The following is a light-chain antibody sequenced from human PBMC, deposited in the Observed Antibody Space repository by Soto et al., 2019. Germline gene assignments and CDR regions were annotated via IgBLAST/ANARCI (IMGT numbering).Light chain of an antibody. CDR3: QSYDSSLSGSVV. Sequence: QPVLTQPPSVSGAPGQRVTISCTGSSNIGAGYDIHWYQQLPGTAPKVLIYGNTNRPSGVPDRFSGSKSGTSASLAITGLQAEDEADYYCQSYDSSLSGSVVFGGGTKLTVL. CDR2: GNT. J-gene: IGLJ2*01. V-gene: IGLV1-40*01. CDR1: SNIGAGYD.